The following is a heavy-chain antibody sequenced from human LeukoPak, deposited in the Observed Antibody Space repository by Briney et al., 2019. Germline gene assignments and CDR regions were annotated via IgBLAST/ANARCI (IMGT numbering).Heavy chain of an antibody. V-gene: IGHV3-7*01. J-gene: IGHJ4*02. CDR1: GFSFSSYW. D-gene: IGHD1-26*01. Sequence: GGSLRLPCSASGFSFSSYWMSWVRQAPGKGLERVAHINEDGSEKYYVDSVKGRFFISRDNAAKSLSLQMNRLRDADTAVYYCARVSVGAPAFDYWGQGNLVTVSS. CDR2: INEDGSEK. CDR3: ARVSVGAPAFDY.